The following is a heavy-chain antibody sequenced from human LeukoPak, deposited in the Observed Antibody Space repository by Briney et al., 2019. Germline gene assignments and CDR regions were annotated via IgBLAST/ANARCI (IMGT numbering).Heavy chain of an antibody. CDR2: MYNSGST. CDR3: ARSIESYGDYGY. J-gene: IGHJ4*02. V-gene: IGHV4-61*05. Sequence: SETLSLTCTVSGGSISSSGYYWGWIRQPPGKGLEWIAYMYNSGSTNYNPSLKSRVTISIDTSKNQFSLKLSSLTAADTAIYYCARSIESYGDYGYWGQGILVTVSS. D-gene: IGHD4-17*01. CDR1: GGSISSSGYY.